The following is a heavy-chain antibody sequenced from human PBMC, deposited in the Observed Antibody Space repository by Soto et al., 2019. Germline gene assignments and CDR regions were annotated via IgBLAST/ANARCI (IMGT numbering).Heavy chain of an antibody. J-gene: IGHJ4*02. V-gene: IGHV3-74*01. CDR2: VSHDGSTT. D-gene: IGHD3-3*01. CDR1: GFTFSNYL. Sequence: GGSLRLSCAASGFTFSNYLIHWVRQAPWKGLVWVSRVSHDGSTTSYADSVKGRSTISRDNSKNTLYLQMNSLRDEDTAVYYCVRDLDGVLYDYWGQGTPVAVSS. CDR3: VRDLDGVLYDY.